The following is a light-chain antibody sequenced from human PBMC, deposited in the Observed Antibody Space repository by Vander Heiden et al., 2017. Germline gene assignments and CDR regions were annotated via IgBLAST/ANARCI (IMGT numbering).Light chain of an antibody. CDR1: QSISSW. V-gene: IGKV1-5*03. CDR2: KAS. Sequence: DIQMPQSPSTLSASVGDRVTITCRASQSISSWLAWYQQKPGKAPKLLIYKASSLESGVPSRFSGSGSGTEFTLTISSLQPDDFATYYCQQYKSYSPAFGPGTKVEIK. J-gene: IGKJ3*01. CDR3: QQYKSYSPA.